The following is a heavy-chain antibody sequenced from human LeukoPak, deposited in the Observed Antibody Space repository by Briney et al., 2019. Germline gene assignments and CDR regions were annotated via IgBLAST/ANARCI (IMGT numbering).Heavy chain of an antibody. CDR2: ISGSGGST. Sequence: HSGGSLRLSCATSGFTFSSHAMNWVRQAPGKGLEWVSAISGSGGSTYYADSVKGRFTISRDNSKNTLYLQMNSLGAEDTAVYYCAKVMNYYDTSGYYGPFDYWGQGTLVTVSS. CDR1: GFTFSSHA. J-gene: IGHJ4*02. CDR3: AKVMNYYDTSGYYGPFDY. V-gene: IGHV3-23*01. D-gene: IGHD3-22*01.